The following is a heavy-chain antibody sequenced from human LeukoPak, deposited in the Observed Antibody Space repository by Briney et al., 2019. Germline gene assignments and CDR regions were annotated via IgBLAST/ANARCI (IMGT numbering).Heavy chain of an antibody. Sequence: PGGSLRLSCTASGFTFGDYAMSWVRQAPGKGLEWVSAISGSGGSTYYADSVKGRFTISRDNSKNTLYLQMNSLRAEDTAVYYCAKMDCSSTSCYSHYFDYWGQGTLVTVSS. J-gene: IGHJ4*02. V-gene: IGHV3-23*01. CDR2: ISGSGGST. D-gene: IGHD2-2*02. CDR3: AKMDCSSTSCYSHYFDY. CDR1: GFTFGDYA.